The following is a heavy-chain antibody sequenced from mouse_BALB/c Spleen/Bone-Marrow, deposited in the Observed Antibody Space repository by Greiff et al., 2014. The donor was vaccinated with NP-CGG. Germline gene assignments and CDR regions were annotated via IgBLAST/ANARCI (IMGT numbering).Heavy chain of an antibody. V-gene: IGHV14-3*02. J-gene: IGHJ2*01. Sequence: VQLQQSGAELVKPGASVKLSCTASGFNFKDSYMHWVKQRPEQGLEWIGRIDPANGNTKYDPKFQGKATLTVDTSSNTAYLQLSNLTTEDAVVYYCAHNNDYDVAYWGQDTTLTVSS. D-gene: IGHD2-4*01. CDR1: GFNFKDSY. CDR2: IDPANGNT. CDR3: AHNNDYDVAY.